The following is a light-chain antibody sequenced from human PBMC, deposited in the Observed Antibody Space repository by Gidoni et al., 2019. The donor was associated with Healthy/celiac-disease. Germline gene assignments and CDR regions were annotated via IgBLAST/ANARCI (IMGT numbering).Light chain of an antibody. CDR3: QYYDSSLSGSV. V-gene: IGLV1-40*01. Sequence: QSVLTQPPSVSGAPGQSVTISCTESSPNIGAGYDVHWYQQLPGTAPKLLVYGNSNRPSGVTDRFAGTKSGTSASLAISGLQAEDEDDYYCQYYDSSLSGSVFGGGTKLTVL. CDR1: SPNIGAGYD. J-gene: IGLJ2*01. CDR2: GNS.